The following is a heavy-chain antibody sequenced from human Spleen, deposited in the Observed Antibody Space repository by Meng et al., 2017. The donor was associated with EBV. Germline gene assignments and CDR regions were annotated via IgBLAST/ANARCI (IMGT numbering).Heavy chain of an antibody. CDR3: TTDLLGASYFDL. Sequence: GGGLVTPGGALILSCTASGLTFSNAWMSWVRQAPGKGLEWVGRIHSNTDGGTADYAPPVQGRFTISRDDSKNTLYLQMNSLKTVDTAVYFCTTDLLGASYFDLWGQGTLVTVSS. CDR1: GLTFSNAW. J-gene: IGHJ4*02. D-gene: IGHD1-26*01. CDR2: IHSNTDGGTA. V-gene: IGHV3-15*01.